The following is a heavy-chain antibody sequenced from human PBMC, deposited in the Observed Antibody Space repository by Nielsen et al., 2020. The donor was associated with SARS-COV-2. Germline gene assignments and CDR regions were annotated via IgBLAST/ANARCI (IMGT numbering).Heavy chain of an antibody. J-gene: IGHJ4*02. CDR1: GFTFSSYG. D-gene: IGHD3-22*01. Sequence: GGSLRLSCAASGFTFSSYGMHWVRQAPGKGLEWVAVISYDGSNKYYADSVKGRFTISRDNSKNTLYLQMNSLRAEDTAVYYCAKDLYYYDSSGYYPGYWGQGTLVTASS. CDR2: ISYDGSNK. CDR3: AKDLYYYDSSGYYPGY. V-gene: IGHV3-30*18.